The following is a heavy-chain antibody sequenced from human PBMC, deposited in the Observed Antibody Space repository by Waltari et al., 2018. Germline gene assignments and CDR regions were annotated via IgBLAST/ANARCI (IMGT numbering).Heavy chain of an antibody. CDR2: ISYSGIT. CDR1: GGYISSSGSY. Sequence: QLQLQESGPGLVKPSETLSLTCTVSGGYISSSGSYWGWIRQPPGKGLEWIGSISYSGITYYNTSLMSRVTISVDTSKNQFSLKLTSVIAAETAVFYCARFSKSANWIDPWGQGTLVTVSS. V-gene: IGHV4-39*01. D-gene: IGHD3-3*02. J-gene: IGHJ5*02. CDR3: ARFSKSANWIDP.